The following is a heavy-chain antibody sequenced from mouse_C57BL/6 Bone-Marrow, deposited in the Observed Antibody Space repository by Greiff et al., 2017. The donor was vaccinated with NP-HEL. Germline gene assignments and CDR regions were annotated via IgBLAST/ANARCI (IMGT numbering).Heavy chain of an antibody. V-gene: IGHV14-4*01. J-gene: IGHJ3*01. Sequence: VQLQQSGAELVRPGASVKLSCTASGFNIKDDYMHWVKQRPEQGLEWIGWIDPENGDTEYASKFQGKATITADTSSNTAYLQLSSLTSEDTAVYYCTTRRAQAPADWGQGTLVTVSA. D-gene: IGHD3-2*02. CDR1: GFNIKDDY. CDR3: TTRRAQAPAD. CDR2: IDPENGDT.